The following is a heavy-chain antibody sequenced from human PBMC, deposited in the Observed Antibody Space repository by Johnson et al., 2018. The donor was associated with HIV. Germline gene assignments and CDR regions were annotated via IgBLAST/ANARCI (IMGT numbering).Heavy chain of an antibody. V-gene: IGHV3-30*02. D-gene: IGHD2-15*01. J-gene: IGHJ3*02. CDR3: AGVATRGRIYPGDAFDI. CDR2: IRYDGSNK. Sequence: QVQLVESGGGVVQPGGSLRLSCAASGFTFSSYGMHWVRQAPGKGLEWVAFIRYDGSNKYYADSVKGRFTISRDNSKNTLYLKMNSLRAEDTAGYYCAGVATRGRIYPGDAFDIWGQGTMVTVSS. CDR1: GFTFSSYG.